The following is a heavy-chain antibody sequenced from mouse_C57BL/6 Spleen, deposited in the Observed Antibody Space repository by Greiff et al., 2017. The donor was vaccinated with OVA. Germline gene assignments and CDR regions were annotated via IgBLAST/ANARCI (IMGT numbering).Heavy chain of an antibody. V-gene: IGHV5-6*01. J-gene: IGHJ1*03. CDR1: GFTFSSYG. D-gene: IGHD2-5*01. CDR2: ISSGGSYT. CDR3: ARHPYSNPWYFDV. Sequence: DVQLVESGGDLVKPGGSLKLSCAASGFTFSSYGMSWVRQTPDKRLEWVATISSGGSYTYYPDSVKGRFTISRDNAKNTLYLQMSSLKSEDTAMYYCARHPYSNPWYFDVWGTGTTVTVSS.